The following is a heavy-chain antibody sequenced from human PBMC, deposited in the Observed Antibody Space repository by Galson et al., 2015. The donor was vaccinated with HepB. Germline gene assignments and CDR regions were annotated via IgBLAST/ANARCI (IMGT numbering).Heavy chain of an antibody. D-gene: IGHD5-24*01. CDR2: INHSGST. J-gene: IGHJ4*02. CDR1: GGSFSGYY. Sequence: ETLSLTCAVYGGSFSGYYWSWIRQPPGKGLEWIGEINHSGSTNYNPSLKSRVTISVDTSKNQFSLKLSSVTAADTAVYYCARGSSRWLQFPRAFDYWGQGTLVTVSS. CDR3: ARGSSRWLQFPRAFDY. V-gene: IGHV4-34*01.